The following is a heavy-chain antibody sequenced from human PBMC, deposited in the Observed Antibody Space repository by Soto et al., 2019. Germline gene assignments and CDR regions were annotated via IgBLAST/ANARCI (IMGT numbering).Heavy chain of an antibody. CDR1: GYTFTGYY. J-gene: IGHJ5*02. CDR2: INPNSGGT. CDR3: ERGLTAAAERFDP. Sequence: ASVKVSCKASGYTFTGYYMHWVRQAPGQGLEWMGWINPNSGGTNYAQKFQGRVTMTRDTSISTAYMELSRLRSDDTAVYYCERGLTAAAERFDPWGQGTLVTVSS. V-gene: IGHV1-2*02. D-gene: IGHD6-13*01.